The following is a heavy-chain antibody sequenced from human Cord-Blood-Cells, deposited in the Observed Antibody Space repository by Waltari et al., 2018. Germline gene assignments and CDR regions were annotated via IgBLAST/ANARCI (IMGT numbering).Heavy chain of an antibody. D-gene: IGHD6-6*01. CDR1: GGTFSSYA. J-gene: IGHJ6*02. V-gene: IGHV1-69*06. Sequence: QVQLVQSGAEVKKPGSSVKVSCKASGGTFSSYAISWVRQAPGQGLEWMGGIIPIFGTANYAQKFQGRVTITADKSTSTAYMELSSLRSEDTAVYYCARVGIAARRGGYYYYGMDVWGQGTTVTVSS. CDR2: IIPIFGTA. CDR3: ARVGIAARRGGYYYYGMDV.